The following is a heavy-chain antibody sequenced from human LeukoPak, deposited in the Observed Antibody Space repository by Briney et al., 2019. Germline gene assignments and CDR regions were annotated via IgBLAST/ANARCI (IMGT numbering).Heavy chain of an antibody. Sequence: TGGSLRLSCAASGFTFGTSAMSWARQAPGKGPEWVSTFGRSGSDTYYSDSVKGRFTIFRDNSKNTLYLQMNSLRDEDTAVYYCAKGSLGSWYYFDYWGQGTLVTVSS. V-gene: IGHV3-23*01. CDR3: AKGSLGSWYYFDY. D-gene: IGHD6-13*01. CDR1: GFTFGTSA. CDR2: FGRSGSDT. J-gene: IGHJ4*02.